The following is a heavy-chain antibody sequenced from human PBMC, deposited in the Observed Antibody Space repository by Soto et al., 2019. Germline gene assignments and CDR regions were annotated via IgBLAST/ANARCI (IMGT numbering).Heavy chain of an antibody. J-gene: IGHJ4*02. D-gene: IGHD6-19*01. CDR2: MNPSSGKT. V-gene: IGHV1-8*01. CDR3: STWSRDGWYTGFF. CDR1: GYTFTDYD. Sequence: QVQLVQSGAEVKTPGASVKVSCKASGYTFTDYDINGVRQAPGQGLEWVGRMNPSSGKTDYAQNFQARVTMTRDTSISTAYLELSNLGYEDTAVFYCSTWSRDGWYTGFFWGQGTLVTVAS.